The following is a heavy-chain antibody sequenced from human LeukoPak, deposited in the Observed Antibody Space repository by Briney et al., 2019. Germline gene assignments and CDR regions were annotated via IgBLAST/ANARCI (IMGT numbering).Heavy chain of an antibody. CDR1: GGSISSGGYY. V-gene: IGHV4-31*03. Sequence: PSETLSLTCTVSGGSISSGGYYWSWIRQHPGKGLEWIGYIYYSGSTYYNPSLKSRLTISVDTSKNQFSLKLSSVTAADTAVYYCARHSYGYSSSPPYYSMDVWGQGTTVTVSS. J-gene: IGHJ6*02. CDR2: IYYSGST. D-gene: IGHD6-13*01. CDR3: ARHSYGYSSSPPYYSMDV.